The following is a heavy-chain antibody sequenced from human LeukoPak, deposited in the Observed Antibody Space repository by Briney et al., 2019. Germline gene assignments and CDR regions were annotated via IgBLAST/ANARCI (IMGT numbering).Heavy chain of an antibody. J-gene: IGHJ3*02. D-gene: IGHD5-12*01. CDR1: GYSISSGYY. V-gene: IGHV4-38-2*01. CDR2: IYHSGST. CDR3: ARLGGLRAFDI. Sequence: SETLSLTCAVSGYSISSGYYWGWIRQPPGKGLEWIGSIYHSGSTYYNPSLKSRVTISVDTSKNQFSLKLSSVTAADTAVYYCARLGGLRAFDIWGQGTMVTASS.